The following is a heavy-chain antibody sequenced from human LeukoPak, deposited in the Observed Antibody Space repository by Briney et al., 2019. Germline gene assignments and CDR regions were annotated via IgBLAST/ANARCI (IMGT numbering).Heavy chain of an antibody. J-gene: IGHJ4*02. D-gene: IGHD6-19*01. CDR3: ARYRSGWAPYFDN. CDR2: IYYTGST. V-gene: IGHV4-59*12. CDR1: GGSINSYF. Sequence: SETLSLTCTVSGGSINSYFWSWIRQSPGKGLEWIGNIYYTGSTYYNPSLESRVTISVDTSKDQFSLRLNSATAADTATYYCARYRSGWAPYFDNWGQGTLVTVSS.